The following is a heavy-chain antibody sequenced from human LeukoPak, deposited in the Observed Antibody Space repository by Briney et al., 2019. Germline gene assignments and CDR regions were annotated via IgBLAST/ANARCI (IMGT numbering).Heavy chain of an antibody. Sequence: HPGGSLRLSCAASGFTVSTNYMSWVRQAPGKGLEWVSVIYTDGNTYYAGSVKGRFTIFRDNSKNTVYLQMNSLRAEDTAVCYCARGEQRPLSDYWGQGTLVTVSS. J-gene: IGHJ4*02. CDR1: GFTVSTNY. CDR2: IYTDGNT. CDR3: ARGEQRPLSDY. V-gene: IGHV3-53*01. D-gene: IGHD6-25*01.